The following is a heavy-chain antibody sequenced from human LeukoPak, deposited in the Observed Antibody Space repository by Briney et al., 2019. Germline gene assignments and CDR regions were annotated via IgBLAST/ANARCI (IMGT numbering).Heavy chain of an antibody. CDR2: ISGSGDST. CDR3: AKGPDGQWLVPYYFDY. Sequence: GGSLRLSCAASGFTFSSYAMSWVRQAPGKGLEWVSAISGSGDSTYYADSVKGRFTISRDNSKNTLYLQMNSLRAEDTAVYYCAKGPDGQWLVPYYFDYWGQGTLVTVSS. J-gene: IGHJ4*02. V-gene: IGHV3-23*01. CDR1: GFTFSSYA. D-gene: IGHD6-19*01.